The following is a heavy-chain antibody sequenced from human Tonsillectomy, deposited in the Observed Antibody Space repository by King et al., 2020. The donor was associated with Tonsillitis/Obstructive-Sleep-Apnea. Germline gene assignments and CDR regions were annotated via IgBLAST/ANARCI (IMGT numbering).Heavy chain of an antibody. J-gene: IGHJ6*02. CDR3: ARHMDFWCGSIDDDHYYVMDV. D-gene: IGHD3-3*01. V-gene: IGHV5-10-1*01. CDR1: GYSFTSYW. Sequence: QLVQSGAEVKKPGESLTISCKGSGYSFTSYWITWVRQMPGKGLEWMGRIDPTDSYTNYSPSFQGHVTISVDKSINTAYLQWSSLMASDTAMYYCARHMDFWCGSIDDDHYYVMDVWGQGPTVTV. CDR2: IDPTDSYT.